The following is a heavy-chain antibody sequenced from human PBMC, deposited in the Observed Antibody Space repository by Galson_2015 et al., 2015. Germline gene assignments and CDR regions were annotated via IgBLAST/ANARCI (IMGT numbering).Heavy chain of an antibody. J-gene: IGHJ4*02. CDR3: ASYQVTEDYFDY. Sequence: ETLSLTCAVYGGSFSGYYWSWIRQPPGKGLEWIGEINRSGSTNYNPSLKSRVTISVDTSKNQFSLKLSSVTAADTAVYYCASYQVTEDYFDYWGQGTLVTVSS. CDR2: INRSGST. CDR1: GGSFSGYY. V-gene: IGHV4-34*01. D-gene: IGHD2-2*01.